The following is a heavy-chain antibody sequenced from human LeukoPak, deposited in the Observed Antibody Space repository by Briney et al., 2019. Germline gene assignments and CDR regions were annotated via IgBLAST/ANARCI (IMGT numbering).Heavy chain of an antibody. CDR2: INPNRGST. D-gene: IGHD3-3*01. CDR3: ARSRITIFGVANWGEDY. CDR1: GYTFTSYY. J-gene: IGHJ4*02. V-gene: IGHV1-46*01. Sequence: GASVKVSCKASGYTFTSYYMYWVRQAPGQGLEWMGIINPNRGSTSYAQKFQGRVTMTRDMSTSTVYMELSRLRSDDTAVYYCARSRITIFGVANWGEDYWGQGTLVTVSS.